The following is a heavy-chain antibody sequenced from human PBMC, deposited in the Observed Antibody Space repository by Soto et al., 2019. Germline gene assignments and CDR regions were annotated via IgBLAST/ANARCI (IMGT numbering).Heavy chain of an antibody. CDR3: ARGHTGVDVRLDS. CDR2: TIPISDSP. J-gene: IGHJ5*01. D-gene: IGHD7-27*01. V-gene: IGHV1-69*06. CDR1: GGTFSEDA. Sequence: QVQLEQSGAEVKMPGSSVRVSCKASGGTFSEDAISWVRQAPGQGLEWMGGTIPISDSPKYAQKFQGRVIISADKSTGTSYMELSSLGYDDTAIYFCARGHTGVDVRLDSWGQGTPITVSS.